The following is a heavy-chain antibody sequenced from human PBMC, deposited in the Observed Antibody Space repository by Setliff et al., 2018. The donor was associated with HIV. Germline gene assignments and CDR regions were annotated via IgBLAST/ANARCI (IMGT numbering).Heavy chain of an antibody. J-gene: IGHJ4*02. V-gene: IGHV4-34*12. D-gene: IGHD6-19*01. Sequence: TSETLSLTCAVYGGSFSGYYWTWIRQPPGRGLEWIGEIIHSGGTNYNRSLKSRVTISVDTSKNQFSLKLRSVTAADTAVYYCEVAGQWGQGTLVTVSS. CDR2: IIHSGGT. CDR3: EVAGQ. CDR1: GGSFSGYY.